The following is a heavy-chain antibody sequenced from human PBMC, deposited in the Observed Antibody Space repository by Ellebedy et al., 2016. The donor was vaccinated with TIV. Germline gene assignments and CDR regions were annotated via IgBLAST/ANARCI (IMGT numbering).Heavy chain of an antibody. CDR1: GIIVSDYF. CDR3: ARDHGGGGDFGDNWFDP. Sequence: GESLKISCEASGIIVSDYFMNWVRQAPGKGLEWVSVLYPDAKTNYTDSVNGRFIVSRDSFKNTLYLQMNSLTTEDTAVYYCARDHGGGGDFGDNWFDPWGQGTLVTVSS. D-gene: IGHD2-21*01. V-gene: IGHV3-66*01. CDR2: LYPDAKT. J-gene: IGHJ5*02.